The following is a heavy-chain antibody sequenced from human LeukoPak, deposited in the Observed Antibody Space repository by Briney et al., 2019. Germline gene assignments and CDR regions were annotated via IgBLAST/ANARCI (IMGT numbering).Heavy chain of an antibody. CDR1: GYTFTGYY. J-gene: IGHJ6*03. CDR2: INPNSGGT. D-gene: IGHD3-3*01. Sequence: GGSVKVSCKASGYTFTGYYMHWVRQAPGQGLEWMGWINPNSGGTNYAQKFQGRVTMARDTSISTAYMELSRLRSDDTAVYYCARDQNEYDFWSGYYAYYYYYYMDVWGKGTTVTVSS. V-gene: IGHV1-2*02. CDR3: ARDQNEYDFWSGYYAYYYYYYMDV.